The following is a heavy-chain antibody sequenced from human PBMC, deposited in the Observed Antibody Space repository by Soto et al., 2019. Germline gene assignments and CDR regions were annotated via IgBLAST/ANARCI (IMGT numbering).Heavy chain of an antibody. V-gene: IGHV3-30-3*01. Sequence: QVQLVESGGGVVQPGRSLRLSCAASGFTFSSYAMHWVRQAPGKGLEWVAVISYDGSNKYYADSVKGRFTISRDNSKNALYLQMTSLRDEDTGVYYCARGDYYGMDVWGHGTTVTVSS. CDR2: ISYDGSNK. J-gene: IGHJ6*02. CDR3: ARGDYYGMDV. CDR1: GFTFSSYA.